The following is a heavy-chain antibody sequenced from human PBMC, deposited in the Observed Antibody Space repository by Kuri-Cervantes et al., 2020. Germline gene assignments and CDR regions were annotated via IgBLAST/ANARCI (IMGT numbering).Heavy chain of an antibody. D-gene: IGHD4/OR15-4a*01. J-gene: IGHJ4*03. CDR3: ARSAHMGLKI. CDR1: GYSISSGYY. CDR2: IYHSGST. V-gene: IGHV4-38-2*01. Sequence: SETLSLTCAVSGYSISSGYYWGWIRQPLGKGLEWIGSIYHSGSTYSNPSFKSRVTISVDTSKNQFSLKVSSVTAADTATYYCARSAHMGLKIWGQGTLVTVSS.